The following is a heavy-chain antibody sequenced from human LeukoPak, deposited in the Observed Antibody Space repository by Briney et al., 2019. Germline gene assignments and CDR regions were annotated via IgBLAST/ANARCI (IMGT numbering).Heavy chain of an antibody. Sequence: GESLKIYCKGSGYSFTSYWIGWVRQMPGKGLEWMGIIYPGDSDTRYSPSFQGQVTISADKSISTAYLQWSSLKASDTAMYYCAGRGYSSREGFDPWGQGTLVTVSS. CDR2: IYPGDSDT. D-gene: IGHD6-13*01. CDR3: AGRGYSSREGFDP. CDR1: GYSFTSYW. V-gene: IGHV5-51*01. J-gene: IGHJ5*02.